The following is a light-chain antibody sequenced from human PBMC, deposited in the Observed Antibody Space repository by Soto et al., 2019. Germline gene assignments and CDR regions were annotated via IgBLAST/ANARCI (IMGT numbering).Light chain of an antibody. CDR2: DAS. J-gene: IGKJ1*01. CDR1: QIISSW. V-gene: IGKV1-5*01. Sequence: DIHMSQSPSTLSASVGYRFTITCRASQIISSWLAWYQQKPGKAPKLLIYDASSLETGVPSRFSGSRSGTEFTLTIRSLQHEDFATYYCQQYRTFGQGTKVDIK. CDR3: QQYRT.